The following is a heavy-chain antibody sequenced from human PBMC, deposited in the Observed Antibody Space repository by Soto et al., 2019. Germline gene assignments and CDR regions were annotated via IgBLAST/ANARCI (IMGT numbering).Heavy chain of an antibody. CDR2: ISGSGSST. CDR3: ATDSGDSIAAPYVLDV. J-gene: IGHJ6*02. D-gene: IGHD6-6*01. Sequence: EVQLLESGGGLVQPGGSLRLSCAASGFTFSSYAVSWVRQAPGKGLEWVSAISGSGSSTYYAASVRGRFTISRDTSTNTLSLQMNSLRAEDTAVYYCATDSGDSIAAPYVLDVWGQGTTITVS. CDR1: GFTFSSYA. V-gene: IGHV3-23*01.